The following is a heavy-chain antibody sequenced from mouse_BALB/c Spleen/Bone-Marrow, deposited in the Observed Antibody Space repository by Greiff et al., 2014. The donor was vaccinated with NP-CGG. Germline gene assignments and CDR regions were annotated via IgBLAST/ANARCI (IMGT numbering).Heavy chain of an antibody. CDR2: IWGDGRT. Sequence: VQLQQSGPGLVAPSQSLSTTCTVSGFSLTGYGVNWVRQPPGKDLEWLGMIWGDGRTDYNSTLKSRLSISKDNSKSQVFLKMNSLQTDDTARYYCARDGYDCSMDYWGQGTSVTVSS. CDR1: GFSLTGYG. D-gene: IGHD2-2*01. J-gene: IGHJ4*01. V-gene: IGHV2-6-7*01. CDR3: ARDGYDCSMDY.